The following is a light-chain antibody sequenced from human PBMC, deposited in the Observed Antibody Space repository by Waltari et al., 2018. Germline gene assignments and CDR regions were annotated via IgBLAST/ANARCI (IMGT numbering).Light chain of an antibody. CDR1: SSNIGADSA. Sequence: QSGLTQPPSVSGAPGQSVTISCTGTSSNIGADSAVHWYQVLPGTAPKLLIFGNNHRPSGVPDPFSRSKCATSASRAIAGLQAEDEAAYYCPSYDSSLIASVVGWGTKLTV. CDR2: GNN. V-gene: IGLV1-40*01. J-gene: IGLJ2*01. CDR3: PSYDSSLIASV.